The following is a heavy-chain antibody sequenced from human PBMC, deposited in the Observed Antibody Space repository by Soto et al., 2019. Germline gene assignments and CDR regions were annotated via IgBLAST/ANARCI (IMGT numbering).Heavy chain of an antibody. CDR2: FSGYGGGT. CDR3: TRWNGYGDS. D-gene: IGHD4-17*01. J-gene: IGHJ5*02. V-gene: IGHV3-23*01. Sequence: EVQLLQSGGGLVQPGGSLRLSCAVSGFTFTTYGVTLVRQASGRGLEWVSGFSGYGGGTFYAASVKGRFTISRDNSTVYLQMSSLSPEDTAVYFCTRWNGYGDSWGQGTLVTVSS. CDR1: GFTFTTYG.